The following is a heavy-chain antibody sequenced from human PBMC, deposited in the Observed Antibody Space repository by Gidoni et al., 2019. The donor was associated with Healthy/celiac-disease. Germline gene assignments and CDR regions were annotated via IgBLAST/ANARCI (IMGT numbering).Heavy chain of an antibody. V-gene: IGHV4-59*08. J-gene: IGHJ4*02. Sequence: QVQLQESGPGLVKPSETLSLTCTVSGGSISSYYWRWLRQPPGKGLEWIGYIYYSGSTNYNPSLKSRVTISVDTSKNQFSLKLSSVTAADTAVYYCARGNSSGDFDYWGQGTLVTVSS. CDR2: IYYSGST. D-gene: IGHD6-19*01. CDR3: ARGNSSGDFDY. CDR1: GGSISSYY.